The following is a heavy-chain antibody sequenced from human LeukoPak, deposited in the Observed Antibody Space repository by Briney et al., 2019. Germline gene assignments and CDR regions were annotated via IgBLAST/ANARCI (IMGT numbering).Heavy chain of an antibody. CDR3: ARAPSEIGGYYPEYFRH. J-gene: IGHJ1*01. CDR1: GFTFSSYW. CDR2: IKSDGST. D-gene: IGHD3-22*01. V-gene: IGHV3-74*01. Sequence: GGSLRFSCAASGFTFSSYWMHWVRQIPGKGLVWVSRIKSDGSTNYADSVKGRFTISRDNAKNTLSLQMNSLRAEDTGVYYCARAPSEIGGYYPEYFRHWGQGTLVTVSS.